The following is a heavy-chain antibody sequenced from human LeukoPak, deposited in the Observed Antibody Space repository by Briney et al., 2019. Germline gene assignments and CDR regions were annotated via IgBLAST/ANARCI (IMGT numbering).Heavy chain of an antibody. D-gene: IGHD3-22*01. J-gene: IGHJ3*02. Sequence: SQTLSLTCTVSGGYISSGGYYWSWIRQHPGKGLEWLGYIYYSGSTYYNPSLKSRVTISVDTSKNQFSLKLSSVTAADTAVYYCARGMGPLDSSGYYYERCAFDIWGQGTMVTVSS. CDR2: IYYSGST. V-gene: IGHV4-31*03. CDR1: GGYISSGGYY. CDR3: ARGMGPLDSSGYYYERCAFDI.